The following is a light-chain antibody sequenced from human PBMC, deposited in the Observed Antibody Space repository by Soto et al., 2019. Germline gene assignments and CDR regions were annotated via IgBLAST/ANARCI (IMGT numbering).Light chain of an antibody. J-gene: IGLJ2*01. V-gene: IGLV8-61*01. CDR2: STN. CDR3: SSHGGIKNVV. CDR1: SGSVSTSSY. Sequence: QAVVTQEPSFSVSPGGTVTLTCGLSSGSVSTSSYPSWYQQTPGQAPRTLIYSTNTRSPGVPDRFSGSILGNKAALTITGAQAEDESDYYCSSHGGIKNVVFGGGTKLTVL.